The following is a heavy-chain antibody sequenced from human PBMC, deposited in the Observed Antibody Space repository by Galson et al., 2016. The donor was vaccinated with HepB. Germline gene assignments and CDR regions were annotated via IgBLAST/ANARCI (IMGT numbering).Heavy chain of an antibody. CDR1: GYTFNDFG. J-gene: IGHJ4*02. CDR3: ARECWAAAGTFDN. Sequence: SVKVSCKASGYTFNDFGIHWVRQAPGQRPEWMGWTSAGNDDTKYSQKFQGRLIVSRDTLANSAYLDLSSLRSEDTAVYYCARECWAAAGTFDNWGQGTRVTVSS. V-gene: IGHV1-3*01. D-gene: IGHD6-13*01. CDR2: TSAGNDDT.